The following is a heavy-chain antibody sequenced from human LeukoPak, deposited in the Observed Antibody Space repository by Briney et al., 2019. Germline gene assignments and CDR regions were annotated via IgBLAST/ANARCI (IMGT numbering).Heavy chain of an antibody. CDR2: INHSGST. CDR1: GGSFSGYY. Sequence: KTSETLSLTCAVYGGSFSGYYWSWIRQPPGKGLEWIGEINHSGSTNYNPPLKSRVTISVDTSKNQFSLKLSSVTAADTAVYYCARAVGYCTNGVCTIEGWFDPWGQGTLVTVSS. D-gene: IGHD2-8*01. CDR3: ARAVGYCTNGVCTIEGWFDP. V-gene: IGHV4-34*01. J-gene: IGHJ5*02.